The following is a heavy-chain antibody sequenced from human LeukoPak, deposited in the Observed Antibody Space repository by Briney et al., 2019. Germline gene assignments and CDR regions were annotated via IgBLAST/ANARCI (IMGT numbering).Heavy chain of an antibody. CDR3: ARDDEYSYGLNWFDP. CDR2: IYYSGST. Sequence: SETLSLTCTVSGGSISSSSYYWGWIRQPPGKGLEWIGSIYYSGSTYYNPSLKSRVTISVDTSKNQFSLKLSSVTAADTAVYYCARDDEYSYGLNWFDPWGQGTLVTVSS. V-gene: IGHV4-39*02. CDR1: GGSISSSSYY. J-gene: IGHJ5*02. D-gene: IGHD5-18*01.